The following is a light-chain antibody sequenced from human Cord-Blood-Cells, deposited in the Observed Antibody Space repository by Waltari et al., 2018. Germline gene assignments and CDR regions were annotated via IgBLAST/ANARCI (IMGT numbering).Light chain of an antibody. CDR1: NIGSKS. Sequence: KTARITCGGNNIGSKSVHWYQQKPGQAPVLVIYYDSDRPSGIPERFSGSNSGNTATLTISRVEAGDEADYYCQVWDSSSDQVFGGGTKLTVL. CDR2: YDS. V-gene: IGLV3-21*04. J-gene: IGLJ3*02. CDR3: QVWDSSSDQV.